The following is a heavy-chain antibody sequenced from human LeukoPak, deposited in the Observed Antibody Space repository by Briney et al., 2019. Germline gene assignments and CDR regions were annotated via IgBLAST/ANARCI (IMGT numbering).Heavy chain of an antibody. CDR2: INHSGST. CDR3: ARVGYYYDPLDY. V-gene: IGHV4-34*01. Sequence: RSSETLSLTCAVYGGSFSGYYWSWIRQPPGKGLEWIGGINHSGSTNYNPSLKSRVTISVDTSKNQFSLKLSSVTAADTAVYYCARVGYYYDPLDYWGQGTLVTVSS. D-gene: IGHD3-22*01. J-gene: IGHJ4*02. CDR1: GGSFSGYY.